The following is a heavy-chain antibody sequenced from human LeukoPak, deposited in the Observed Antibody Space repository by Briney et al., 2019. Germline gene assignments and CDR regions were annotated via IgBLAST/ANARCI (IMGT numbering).Heavy chain of an antibody. CDR2: IYHNGDT. Sequence: SETLSLTCTVSGDSISSGLYSWGWIRQPPGEGLEWIGNIYHNGDTYYNPSLRSRVTISVDTSENQFSLTLRSVTAADTAVYYCARLWSHSKTEDYWGQGTVVTVSS. CDR1: GDSISSGLYS. J-gene: IGHJ4*02. CDR3: ARLWSHSKTEDY. V-gene: IGHV4-39*01. D-gene: IGHD3-16*01.